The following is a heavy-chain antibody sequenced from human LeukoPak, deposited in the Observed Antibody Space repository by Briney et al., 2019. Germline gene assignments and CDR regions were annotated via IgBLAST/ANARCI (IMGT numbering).Heavy chain of an antibody. D-gene: IGHD6-13*01. CDR3: AKEGSIAAAGTPDAFDI. V-gene: IGHV3-30*02. CDR2: IRYDGSNK. J-gene: IGHJ3*02. CDR1: GFTFSSYG. Sequence: GGSLGLSCAASGFTFSSYGMHWVRQAPGKGLEWVAFIRYDGSNKYYADSVKGRFTISRDNSKNTLYLQMNSLRAEDTAVYYCAKEGSIAAAGTPDAFDIWGQGTMVTVSS.